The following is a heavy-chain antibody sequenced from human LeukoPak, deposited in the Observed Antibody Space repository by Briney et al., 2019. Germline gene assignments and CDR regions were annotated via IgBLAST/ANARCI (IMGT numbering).Heavy chain of an antibody. CDR2: INPNSGGT. D-gene: IGHD2/OR15-2a*01. Sequence: ASVKVSCKASGGTFSSYAISWVRQAPGQGLEWMGWINPNSGGTNYAQKFQGRVTMTRDTSISTAYMELSRLRSDDTAVYYCARVWATYSMGFDYWGQGTLVTVSS. CDR3: ARVWATYSMGFDY. J-gene: IGHJ4*02. V-gene: IGHV1-2*02. CDR1: GGTFSSYA.